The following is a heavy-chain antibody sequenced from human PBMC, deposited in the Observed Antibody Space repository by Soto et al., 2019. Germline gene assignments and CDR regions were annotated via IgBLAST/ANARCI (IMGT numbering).Heavy chain of an antibody. CDR1: GFSLSTYGVG. CDR3: ADRQEYSSSSNSGWFDP. D-gene: IGHD6-6*01. J-gene: IGHJ5*02. V-gene: IGHV2-5*02. CDR2: IYWDDDK. Sequence: GSGPTLVNPTQTLTLTCTFSGFSLSTYGVGVGWIRQPPGKTLEWLALIYWDDDKRYSPSLNSRLTITKDTSTNQVVLTMTNMDPVDTATYYCADRQEYSSSSNSGWFDPRGQGIPVT.